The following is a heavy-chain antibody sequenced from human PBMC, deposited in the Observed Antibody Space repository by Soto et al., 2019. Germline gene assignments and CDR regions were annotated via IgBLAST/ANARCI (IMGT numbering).Heavy chain of an antibody. D-gene: IGHD3-16*01. V-gene: IGHV3-15*01. CDR3: ATSPSFDYVWGSFPYYFDY. CDR2: IKSNVDGGSI. Sequence: GGSLRLSCAASGFTVSSNYMSWVRQAPGKGLEWVGRIKSNVDGGSIDYAAPVKGRFTISRDDSKNILYLQVSSLRTEDTAVYFCATSPSFDYVWGSFPYYFDYWGQGALVTVSS. J-gene: IGHJ4*02. CDR1: GFTVSSNY.